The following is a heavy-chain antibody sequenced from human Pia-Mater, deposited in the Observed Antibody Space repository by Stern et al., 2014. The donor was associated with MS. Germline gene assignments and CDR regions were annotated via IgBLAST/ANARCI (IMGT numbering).Heavy chain of an antibody. D-gene: IGHD2/OR15-2a*01. J-gene: IGHJ5*02. CDR1: GFTFGSCA. V-gene: IGHV3-30*18. CDR3: AKDRQYLTYFFDH. CDR2: VSYDGSNK. Sequence: QVQLVASGGGVVQPGRPLRLSCVASGFTFGSCAMHRVRQAPGKGLEWVAGVSYDGSNKYYADSVKGRFTISRDNSQNTLYMQMSSLRPEDTAVYYCAKDRQYLTYFFDHWGQGSLVTVSS.